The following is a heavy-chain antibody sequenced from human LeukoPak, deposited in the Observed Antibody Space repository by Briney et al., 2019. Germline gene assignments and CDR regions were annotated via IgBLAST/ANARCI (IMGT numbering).Heavy chain of an antibody. CDR3: ASELLWFGEFTPYFDY. Sequence: SETLSLTCTVSGGSISSSSYYWGWIRQPPGKGLERIGSIYYSGSTYYNPSLKSRVTISVDTSKNQFSLKLSSVTAADTAVYYCASELLWFGEFTPYFDYWGQGTLVTVSS. J-gene: IGHJ4*02. CDR2: IYYSGST. D-gene: IGHD3-10*01. CDR1: GGSISSSSYY. V-gene: IGHV4-39*07.